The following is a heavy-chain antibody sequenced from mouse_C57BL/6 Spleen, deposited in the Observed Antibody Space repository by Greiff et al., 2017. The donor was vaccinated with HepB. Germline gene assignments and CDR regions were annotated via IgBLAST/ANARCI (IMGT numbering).Heavy chain of an antibody. CDR2: IYPSYSEN. CDR3: ARHDYGSSFFFDY. CDR1: GYTFTSYW. Sequence: VQLQQPGAELVRPGSSVKLSCKASGYTFTSYWMDWVKQRPGQGLEWIGNIYPSYSENHYNQKFKDKATLTVDKSSSTAYMQLSSLTSEDSSVYYCARHDYGSSFFFDYWGQGTTLTVSS. D-gene: IGHD1-1*01. J-gene: IGHJ2*01. V-gene: IGHV1-61*01.